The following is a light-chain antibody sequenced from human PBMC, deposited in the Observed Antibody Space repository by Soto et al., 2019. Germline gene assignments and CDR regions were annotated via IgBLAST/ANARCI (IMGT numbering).Light chain of an antibody. CDR3: QQYHDSPMNT. Sequence: VVPQSPDTLSLSPGDRVTLSCRASQSVSSTFLAWYQQKPGQAPRLLIYGASNRATGIPDRFSGSASGTDFTLTISRLEPDDSAVYYCQQYHDSPMNTFGQGTKLEIK. J-gene: IGKJ2*01. V-gene: IGKV3-20*01. CDR2: GAS. CDR1: QSVSSTF.